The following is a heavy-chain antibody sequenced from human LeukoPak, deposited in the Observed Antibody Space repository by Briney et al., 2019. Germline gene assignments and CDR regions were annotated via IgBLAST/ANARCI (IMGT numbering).Heavy chain of an antibody. CDR1: GFTFSGYS. J-gene: IGHJ6*03. CDR2: ISSSSIYI. CDR3: ARSSRDGYNLLDYMDV. D-gene: IGHD5-24*01. V-gene: IGHV3-21*01. Sequence: GGSLRLSCAASGFTFSGYSMNWVRQAPGKGLEWVSSISSSSIYIYNADSVKGRITISRDNAKKSLYLQMNSLRAEDTAVYSCARSSRDGYNLLDYMDVWGKGTTVTVSS.